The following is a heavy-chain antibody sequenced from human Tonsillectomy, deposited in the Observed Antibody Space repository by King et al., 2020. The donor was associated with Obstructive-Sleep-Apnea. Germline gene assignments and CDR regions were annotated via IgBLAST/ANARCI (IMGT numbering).Heavy chain of an antibody. CDR2: SYYSGSA. V-gene: IGHV4-39*01. Sequence: QLQESGPGLVKPSETLSLTCTVSGGSISSSSYYWGWIRQPPGKGLEWIGTSYYSGSAYYNPSLKSRVTISVDTSKNQFSLKLSSVPAADTSVYYCARHVTPAAPLRGYYYGMDVWGQGTTVTVSS. D-gene: IGHD2-2*01. CDR1: GGSISSSSYY. J-gene: IGHJ6*02. CDR3: ARHVTPAAPLRGYYYGMDV.